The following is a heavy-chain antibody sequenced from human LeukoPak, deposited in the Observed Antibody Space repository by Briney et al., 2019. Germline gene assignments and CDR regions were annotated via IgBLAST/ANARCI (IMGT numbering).Heavy chain of an antibody. Sequence: GGSLRLSCAASGFTFSSYGMHWVRQAPGKGLEWVAAISYDGSNKYYADSVKGRFTISRDNSKNTLYLQMNSLRAEDTAVYYCAKASLRFLEWLPPDAFDIWGQGTMVTVSS. CDR1: GFTFSSYG. CDR3: AKASLRFLEWLPPDAFDI. J-gene: IGHJ3*02. V-gene: IGHV3-30*18. CDR2: ISYDGSNK. D-gene: IGHD3-3*01.